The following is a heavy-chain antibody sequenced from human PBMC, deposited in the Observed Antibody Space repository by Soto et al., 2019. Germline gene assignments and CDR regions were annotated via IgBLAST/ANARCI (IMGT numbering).Heavy chain of an antibody. CDR2: INPNSGGT. CDR1: GYTFTGYY. D-gene: IGHD2-15*01. Sequence: ASVKVSCKASGYTFTGYYMHWVRQAPGQGLEWMGWINPNSGGTNYAQKFQGWVTMTRDTSISTAYMELSRLRSDDTAVYYCARDLTPTLYCSGGSCYSILAYWGQGTLVTVSS. CDR3: ARDLTPTLYCSGGSCYSILAY. J-gene: IGHJ4*02. V-gene: IGHV1-2*04.